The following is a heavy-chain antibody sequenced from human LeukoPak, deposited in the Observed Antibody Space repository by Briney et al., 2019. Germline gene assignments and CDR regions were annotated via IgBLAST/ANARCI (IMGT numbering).Heavy chain of an antibody. Sequence: SETLSLTCTLSGGSISSSSSYWGWIRQPPGKGLEWIGSIYYSGSTYYNPSLKSRVTISVDTSKNQFSLKLSSVTAADTSVYYCARHDYSTNWFDPWGQGTLVTVSS. D-gene: IGHD4-11*01. CDR2: IYYSGST. CDR1: GGSISSSSSY. CDR3: ARHDYSTNWFDP. J-gene: IGHJ5*02. V-gene: IGHV4-39*01.